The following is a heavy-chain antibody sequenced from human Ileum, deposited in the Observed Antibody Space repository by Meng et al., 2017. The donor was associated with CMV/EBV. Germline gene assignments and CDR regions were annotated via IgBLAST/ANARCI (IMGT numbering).Heavy chain of an antibody. D-gene: IGHD1-26*01. Sequence: KLQGAAQGLVKPPETLSPTCTAPGAPIGGGSHSWAWFRQPPGKRLEWIGSMYHSGVTYNNPSLKSRVTMSVDMSKNDFSLKLNSVTAADTAVYYCAKLCSGSACNWLSPWGLGTLVTVSS. CDR2: MYHSGVT. J-gene: IGHJ5*02. CDR3: AKLCSGSACNWLSP. CDR1: GAPIGGGSHS. V-gene: IGHV4-39*07.